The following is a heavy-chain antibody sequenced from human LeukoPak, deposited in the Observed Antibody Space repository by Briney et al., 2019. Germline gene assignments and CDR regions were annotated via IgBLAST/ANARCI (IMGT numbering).Heavy chain of an antibody. CDR3: AKGSAGSSDTCYFDY. CDR1: GFTFSSYG. CDR2: IWYDGSNK. V-gene: IGHV3-33*06. D-gene: IGHD1-14*01. J-gene: IGHJ4*02. Sequence: GRFLRLSCAASGFTFSSYGMHWVRQAPGKGLEWVAVIWYDGSNKYYADSVKGRFTISRDNSKNTLYLQMNSLRAEDTAVYYCAKGSAGSSDTCYFDYWGQGTLVTVSS.